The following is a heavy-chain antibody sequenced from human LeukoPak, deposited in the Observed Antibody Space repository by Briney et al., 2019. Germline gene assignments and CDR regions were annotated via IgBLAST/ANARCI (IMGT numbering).Heavy chain of an antibody. CDR1: GGSFSGYY. J-gene: IGHJ6*03. Sequence: SETLSLTCAVYGGSFSGYYWSWIRQPPGKGLEWIGEINHSGSTNYNPSLKSRVTISVDTSKNQFSLKLSSVTAADTAVYYCARGYNYGIYYYYYYMDVWGKGTTVTVSS. CDR2: INHSGST. CDR3: ARGYNYGIYYYYYYMDV. D-gene: IGHD5-18*01. V-gene: IGHV4-34*01.